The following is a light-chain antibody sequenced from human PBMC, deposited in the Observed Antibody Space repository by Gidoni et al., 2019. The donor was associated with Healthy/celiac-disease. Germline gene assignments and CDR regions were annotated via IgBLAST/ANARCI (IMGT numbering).Light chain of an antibody. CDR2: AAS. CDR3: QQSYSTPLYT. V-gene: IGKV1-39*01. CDR1: QSISSY. J-gene: IGKJ2*01. Sequence: DIQMTQSPSSLSAAVGDSVTITCRASQSISSYLNWYQQKPGKAPKLLIYAASSLQSGVPSRFSGRGSGTDFTLIISSLQPEDFATYYCQQSYSTPLYTFGQGTKLEIK.